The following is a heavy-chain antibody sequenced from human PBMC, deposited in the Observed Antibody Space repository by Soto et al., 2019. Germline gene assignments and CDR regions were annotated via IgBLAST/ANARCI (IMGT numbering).Heavy chain of an antibody. J-gene: IGHJ4*02. CDR2: ISGSGGST. Sequence: EVQLLESGGGLVQPGGSLRLSCAASGFTFSSYAMNWVRQAPGKGLEWVSVISGSGGSTYYADSVKGRFTISRDNSKNPRYLQMNSLRAEDTAVYYCASRSSGWYFGYWGQGTLVTVSS. D-gene: IGHD6-19*01. CDR3: ASRSSGWYFGY. CDR1: GFTFSSYA. V-gene: IGHV3-23*01.